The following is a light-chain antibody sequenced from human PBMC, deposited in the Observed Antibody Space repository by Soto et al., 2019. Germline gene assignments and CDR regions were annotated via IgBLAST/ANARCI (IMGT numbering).Light chain of an antibody. J-gene: IGKJ2*01. Sequence: EIVMTQSPATLSVSPGERATLSCRASQSVNSNLAWYQQKPGQAPRLLLYGASTRAAGIPARFSGSGSGTEFSLTISSLQSEDFAVYYCQQYNNRPPDTFGQGTKLQSK. CDR1: QSVNSN. CDR2: GAS. V-gene: IGKV3-15*01. CDR3: QQYNNRPPDT.